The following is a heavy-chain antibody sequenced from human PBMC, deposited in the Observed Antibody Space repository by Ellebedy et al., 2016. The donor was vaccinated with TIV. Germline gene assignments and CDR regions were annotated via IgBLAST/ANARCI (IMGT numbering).Heavy chain of an antibody. D-gene: IGHD3-10*01. V-gene: IGHV3-7*05. J-gene: IGHJ4*02. CDR1: GFTFSGYW. Sequence: GGSLRLXXAASGFTFSGYWISWVRQAPGKGLEWVANIKEDGSEKYYVDSVKGRFTISRDNAKNSLYLQMNSLRAEDTAIYYCARDGAINRGSDYWGQGILVTVSS. CDR3: ARDGAINRGSDY. CDR2: IKEDGSEK.